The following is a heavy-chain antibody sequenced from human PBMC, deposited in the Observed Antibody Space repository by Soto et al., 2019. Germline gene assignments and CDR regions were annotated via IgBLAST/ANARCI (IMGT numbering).Heavy chain of an antibody. CDR2: ISSSSSTI. CDR3: ATAQRLRFLEWLLNY. CDR1: GFTFSSYS. Sequence: GGSLRLSCAASGFTFSSYSMNWVRQAPGKGLEWVSYISSSSSTIYYADSVKGRFTISRDNAKNSLYLQMNSLRDEDTAVYYCATAQRLRFLEWLLNYWGQGTLVTVSS. J-gene: IGHJ4*02. D-gene: IGHD3-3*01. V-gene: IGHV3-48*02.